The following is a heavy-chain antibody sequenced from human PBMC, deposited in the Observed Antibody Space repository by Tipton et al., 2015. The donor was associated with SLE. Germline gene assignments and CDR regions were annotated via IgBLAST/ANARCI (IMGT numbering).Heavy chain of an antibody. CDR1: GFKFDDYA. J-gene: IGHJ4*02. Sequence: SLRLSCAASGFKFDDYAMHWVRQAPGRGLEWVSAISGSGGSTYYADSVKGRFTISRDNSKNTLYLQMNSLRAEDTAVYYCASELTNWLDYWGQGTLVTVSS. CDR3: ASELTNWLDY. CDR2: ISGSGGST. V-gene: IGHV3-23*01. D-gene: IGHD7-27*01.